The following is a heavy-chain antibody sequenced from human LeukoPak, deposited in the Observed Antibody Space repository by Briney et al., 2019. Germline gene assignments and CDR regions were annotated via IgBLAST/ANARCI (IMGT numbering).Heavy chain of an antibody. CDR2: MSPNSGNT. V-gene: IGHV1-8*01. CDR1: GYTFTNYD. D-gene: IGHD3-10*01. Sequence: ASVKVSFKASGYTFTNYDINWVRQATGQGLEWVGWMSPNSGNTGYAQRFQGRVTMTRDTSTGTAYMDLSSLTSEDTAVYYCARNPAASGSFEYWGQGTLVTVSS. J-gene: IGHJ4*02. CDR3: ARNPAASGSFEY.